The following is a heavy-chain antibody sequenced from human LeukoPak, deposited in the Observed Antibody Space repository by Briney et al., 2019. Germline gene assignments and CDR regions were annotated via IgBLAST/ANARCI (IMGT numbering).Heavy chain of an antibody. V-gene: IGHV4-59*01. D-gene: IGHD5-18*01. CDR3: ARDTRGYSFGPNRYFDY. CDR2: IYYSGST. J-gene: IGHJ4*02. Sequence: SETLSLTCTVSGGSISSYYWSWIRQPPGKGLEWIGYIYYSGSTNYNPSLKSRVTISVDTSRNQFSLKLSSVTAADTAMYYCARDTRGYSFGPNRYFDYWGQGTLVTVSS. CDR1: GGSISSYY.